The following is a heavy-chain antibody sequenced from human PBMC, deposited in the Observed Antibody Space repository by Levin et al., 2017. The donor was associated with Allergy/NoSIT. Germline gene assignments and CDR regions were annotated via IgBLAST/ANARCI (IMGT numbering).Heavy chain of an antibody. CDR3: ARESGRLMIITPGSFDV. CDR1: GFTFNNYG. V-gene: IGHV3-33*01. D-gene: IGHD3-16*01. Sequence: GGSLRLSCAASGFTFNNYGMHWVRQAPGKGLEWVAVGWYDESNKYYADSVKGRFTISRDNSKNMLYLQMNSLRAEDTAVYYCARESGRLMIITPGSFDVWGQGTLVTVSS. J-gene: IGHJ3*01. CDR2: GWYDESNK.